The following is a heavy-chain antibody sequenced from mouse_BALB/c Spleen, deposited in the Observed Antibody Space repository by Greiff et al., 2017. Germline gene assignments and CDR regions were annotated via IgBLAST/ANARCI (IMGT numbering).Heavy chain of an antibody. Sequence: VKLVESGPGLVQPSQSLSITCTVSGFSLTSYGVHWVRQSPGKGLEWLGVIWSGGSTDYNAAFISRLSISKDNSKSQVFFKMNSLQANDTAIYYCARRNYGSSYRSPFAYWGQGTLVTVSA. CDR1: GFSLTSYG. J-gene: IGHJ3*01. V-gene: IGHV2-2*02. CDR3: ARRNYGSSYRSPFAY. CDR2: IWSGGST. D-gene: IGHD1-1*01.